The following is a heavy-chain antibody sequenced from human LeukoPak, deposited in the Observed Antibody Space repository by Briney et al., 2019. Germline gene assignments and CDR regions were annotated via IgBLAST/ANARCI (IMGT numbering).Heavy chain of an antibody. J-gene: IGHJ4*02. CDR3: ARDVLLWFGGGGD. D-gene: IGHD3-10*01. CDR1: GFIFSNYA. CDR2: ISSSSSYI. V-gene: IGHV3-21*01. Sequence: PGGSLRLSCAASGFIFSNYAMQWVRQAPGMGLEWVSSISSSSSYIYYADSVKGRFTISRDNAKNSLYLQMNSLRAEDTAVYYCARDVLLWFGGGGDWGQGTLVTVSS.